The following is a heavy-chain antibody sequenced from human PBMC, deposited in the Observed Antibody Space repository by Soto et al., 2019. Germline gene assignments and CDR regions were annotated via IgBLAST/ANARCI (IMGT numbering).Heavy chain of an antibody. J-gene: IGHJ4*02. CDR1: GFTFSSYA. Sequence: EVQLLESGGGLGQPGGSLRLSCAASGFTFSSYAMSWVRQAPGKGLEWVSAISGSGGSTYYADSVKGRFTISRDNSKNTLYLQMNSLRAEDTAVYYCAKVFHYYYDSSGYYYDYWGQGTLVTVSS. CDR3: AKVFHYYYDSSGYYYDY. V-gene: IGHV3-23*01. D-gene: IGHD3-22*01. CDR2: ISGSGGST.